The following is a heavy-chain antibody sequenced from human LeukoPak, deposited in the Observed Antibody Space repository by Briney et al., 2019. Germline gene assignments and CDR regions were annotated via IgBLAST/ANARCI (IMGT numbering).Heavy chain of an antibody. D-gene: IGHD6-13*01. V-gene: IGHV3-21*01. CDR1: GFTFSGYS. CDR3: ARGRIAAAGFDY. Sequence: GGSLRLSCAASGFTFSGYSMNWVRQAPGRGLEWVSSISSSSSYIYYADSVKGRFTISRDNAKNSLYLQMNSLRAEDTAVYYCARGRIAAAGFDYWGQGTLVTVSS. CDR2: ISSSSSYI. J-gene: IGHJ4*02.